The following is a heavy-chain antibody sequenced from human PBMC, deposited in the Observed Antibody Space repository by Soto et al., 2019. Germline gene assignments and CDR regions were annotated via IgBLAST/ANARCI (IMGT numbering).Heavy chain of an antibody. CDR2: INHSGST. CDR1: GGSFSGYY. Sequence: QVQLQQWGAGLLKPSETLSLTCAVYGGSFSGYYWSWIRQPPGKGLEWIGEINHSGSTNYNPSLKSRVTISVDTSKNQFSLKLCSVTAADTAVYYCARVSVLRFLERRGYYYGMYVWGQGTTVTVSS. V-gene: IGHV4-34*01. D-gene: IGHD3-3*01. J-gene: IGHJ6*02. CDR3: ARVSVLRFLERRGYYYGMYV.